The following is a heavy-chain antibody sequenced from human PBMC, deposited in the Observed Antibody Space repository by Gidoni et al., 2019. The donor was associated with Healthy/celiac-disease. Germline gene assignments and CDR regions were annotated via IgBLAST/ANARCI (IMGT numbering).Heavy chain of an antibody. CDR3: ARGSRCISTSCPPTLYFYGLDV. J-gene: IGHJ6*02. CDR1: GFTFSSYS. V-gene: IGHV3-48*04. CDR2: ISSSSNNI. D-gene: IGHD2-2*01. Sequence: EVQLVESRGTLVQPGGSLRLSCAASGFTFSSYSMNWVRPAPGKGLEWRSYISSSSNNIYYADSVKGRFTISRDNAKNSLYLQLNSLRAEDTAVYYCARGSRCISTSCPPTLYFYGLDVWGQGTTVTVSS.